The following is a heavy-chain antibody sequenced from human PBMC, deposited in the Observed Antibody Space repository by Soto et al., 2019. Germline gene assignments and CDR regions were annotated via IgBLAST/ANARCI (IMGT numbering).Heavy chain of an antibody. V-gene: IGHV1-8*02. CDR2: MSSNSGDT. CDR1: GYTFTSYD. J-gene: IGHJ4*02. Sequence: ASVKVSCKASGYTFTSYDINWVRQAPGQGFEWMGWMSSNSGDTGYAQKFKGRVTMTRNTAIRTAYIELSSLTSEDTTVYYCARESVRQQLAYYFDYWGQGTLVTVSS. D-gene: IGHD6-13*01. CDR3: ARESVRQQLAYYFDY.